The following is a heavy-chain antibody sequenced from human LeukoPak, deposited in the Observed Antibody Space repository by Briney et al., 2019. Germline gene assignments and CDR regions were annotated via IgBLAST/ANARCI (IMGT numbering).Heavy chain of an antibody. D-gene: IGHD3-10*01. Sequence: GGSLGLSCAASNFSVNNNYIDWVRQAPGKGLEWVSSLDNFGAKSYGDCVTGRFTVSRDLSKNTVYLQMSSLRADDTAVYYCAGGTYYGTGTRPGYLNYWGLGTLVTVSA. V-gene: IGHV3-53*01. CDR2: LDNFGAK. J-gene: IGHJ4*02. CDR1: NFSVNNNY. CDR3: AGGTYYGTGTRPGYLNY.